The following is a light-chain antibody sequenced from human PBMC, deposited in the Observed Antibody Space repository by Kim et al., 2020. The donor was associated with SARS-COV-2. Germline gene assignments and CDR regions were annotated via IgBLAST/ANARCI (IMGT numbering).Light chain of an antibody. CDR1: QGISNH. Sequence: SASVGDRVTITCRASQGISNHLAWYQQKPGKVPELLIYAASTLHSGVSSRFSGRGSGTDFTLTISSLQAEDVATYYCQKYLSFPQTFGQGTKVE. CDR3: QKYLSFPQT. J-gene: IGKJ1*01. V-gene: IGKV1-27*01. CDR2: AAS.